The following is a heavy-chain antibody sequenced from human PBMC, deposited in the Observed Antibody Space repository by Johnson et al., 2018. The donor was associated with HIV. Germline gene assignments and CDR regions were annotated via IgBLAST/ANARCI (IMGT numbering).Heavy chain of an antibody. V-gene: IGHV3-20*04. J-gene: IGHJ3*02. CDR1: GFTFDDYG. CDR3: ARSRQVGTPDAFDI. D-gene: IGHD1-14*01. Sequence: VQLVESGGGVVRPGGSLRLSCAASGFTFDDYGMSWVRQAPGKGLEWVSGISWNSGSTYYADSVKGRFTISRDNSKNTLYLQMNSLRADDTAVYYCARSRQVGTPDAFDIWGQGTMVTVSS. CDR2: ISWNSGST.